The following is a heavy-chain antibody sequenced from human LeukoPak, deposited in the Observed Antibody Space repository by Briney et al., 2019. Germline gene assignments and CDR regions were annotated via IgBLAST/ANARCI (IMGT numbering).Heavy chain of an antibody. CDR2: IYYSGST. Sequence: SETLSLTCTVSGGSVSSGSYYWSWIRQPPGKGLEWIGYIYYSGSTSYNPSLKSRVTISVDTSKNQFSLNLNSVTAADTAVYYCARRRKDLNWFDPWGQGTLVTVSS. CDR1: GGSVSSGSYY. CDR3: ARRRKDLNWFDP. J-gene: IGHJ5*02. V-gene: IGHV4-61*01.